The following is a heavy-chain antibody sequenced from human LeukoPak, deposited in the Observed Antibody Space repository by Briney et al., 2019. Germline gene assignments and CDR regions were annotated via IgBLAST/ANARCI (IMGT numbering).Heavy chain of an antibody. CDR2: IYHSGGT. J-gene: IGHJ3*02. V-gene: IGHV4-38-2*01. Sequence: SETLSLTSAVSGYSIGSGYYWGWIRQLPGKGLEWIGSIYHSGGTYYNPSLKSRVTISLDTSKNQFSLKLSSVTAADTAVYYCARHGYYDSSGESFDIWGQGTMVTVSS. CDR3: ARHGYYDSSGESFDI. D-gene: IGHD3-22*01. CDR1: GYSIGSGYY.